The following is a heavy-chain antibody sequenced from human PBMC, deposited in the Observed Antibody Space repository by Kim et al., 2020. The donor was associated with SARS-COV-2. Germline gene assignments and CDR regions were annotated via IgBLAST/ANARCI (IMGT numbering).Heavy chain of an antibody. D-gene: IGHD2-2*01. V-gene: IGHV1-69*01. CDR3: ARDLRQLGDRDQPYYFDY. Sequence: QGRVTITADESTSTAYMELSSLRSEDTAVYYCARDLRQLGDRDQPYYFDYWGQGTLVTVSS. J-gene: IGHJ4*02.